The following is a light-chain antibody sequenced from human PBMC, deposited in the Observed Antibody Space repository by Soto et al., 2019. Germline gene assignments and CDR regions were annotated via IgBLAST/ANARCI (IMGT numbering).Light chain of an antibody. CDR3: QQYNSYWT. Sequence: DIQMTQSPSTLSASVGDRVTITCRASQSISSWLAWYQQKPGKAPKLLIYDASRLESGVPSRCSGSGSGTEFTLTISSLQADDFATYYCQQYNSYWTFGQGTKVDIK. V-gene: IGKV1-5*01. CDR1: QSISSW. J-gene: IGKJ1*01. CDR2: DAS.